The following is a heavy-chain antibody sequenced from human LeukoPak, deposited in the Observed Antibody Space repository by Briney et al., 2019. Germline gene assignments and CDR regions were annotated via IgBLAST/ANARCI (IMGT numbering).Heavy chain of an antibody. Sequence: PGGSLRLSCAASGFTFSSYAMSWVRQAPGKGLEWVSAISGSGGSTYYADSVKGRFTISRGNSKNTLYLQMNSLRAEDTAVYYCAKDVAAAGIFDYWGQGTLVTVSS. CDR3: AKDVAAAGIFDY. CDR1: GFTFSSYA. D-gene: IGHD6-13*01. J-gene: IGHJ4*02. CDR2: ISGSGGST. V-gene: IGHV3-23*01.